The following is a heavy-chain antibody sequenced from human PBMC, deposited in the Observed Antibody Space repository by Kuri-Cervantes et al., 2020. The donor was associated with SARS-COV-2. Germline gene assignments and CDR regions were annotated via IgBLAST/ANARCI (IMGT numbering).Heavy chain of an antibody. CDR2: ISSSGTTI. V-gene: IGHV3-11*04. CDR3: ARDLRLGKSLDH. CDR1: GGSFSGYY. Sequence: GGSLRLSCAVYGGSFSGYYWSWIRQPPGKGLEWVSYISSSGTTIHYADSMKGRFTISRDNAKNSVYLQMNSLRAEDTAVYYCARDLRLGKSLDHWGQGTLVTVSS. J-gene: IGHJ5*02. D-gene: IGHD7-27*01.